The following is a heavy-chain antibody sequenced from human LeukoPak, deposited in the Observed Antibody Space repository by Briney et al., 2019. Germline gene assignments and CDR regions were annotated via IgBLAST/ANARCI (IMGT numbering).Heavy chain of an antibody. CDR2: INPNSGGT. J-gene: IGHJ6*02. Sequence: ASVKVSCKASGYTFTGYYMHWVRQAPGQGLEWMGRINPNSGGTNYAQKFQGRVTMTRDTSISTAYMELSRLRSDDTAVYYCAREDYGFWSGYYTVHYYYYGMDVWGQGTTVTVSS. D-gene: IGHD3-3*01. CDR1: GYTFTGYY. V-gene: IGHV1-2*06. CDR3: AREDYGFWSGYYTVHYYYYGMDV.